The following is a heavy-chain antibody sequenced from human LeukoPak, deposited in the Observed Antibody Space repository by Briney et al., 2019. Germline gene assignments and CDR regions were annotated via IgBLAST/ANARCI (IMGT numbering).Heavy chain of an antibody. CDR2: INPSGGST. Sequence: ASVKVSCKASGYTFTSYDINWVRQAPGQGLEWMGIINPSGGSTSYAQKFQGRVTMTRDTSTSTVYMELSSLRSEDTAVYYCASGSYSVSPLDYWGQGTLVTVSS. CDR3: ASGSYSVSPLDY. D-gene: IGHD1-26*01. V-gene: IGHV1-46*01. CDR1: GYTFTSYD. J-gene: IGHJ4*02.